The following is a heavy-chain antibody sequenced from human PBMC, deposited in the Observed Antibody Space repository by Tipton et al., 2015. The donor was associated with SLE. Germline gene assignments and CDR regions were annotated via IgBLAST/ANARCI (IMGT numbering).Heavy chain of an antibody. D-gene: IGHD6-13*01. CDR3: ARGPEREPRSSWYYFDY. V-gene: IGHV4-39*07. Sequence: TLSLTCTVSGGSISSSSYYWGWIRQPPGKGLGWIGEINHSGSTNYNPSLKSRVTIPVDTSKNQFSLKLSSVTAADTAVYYCARGPEREPRSSWYYFDYWGQGTLVTVSS. CDR1: GGSISSSSYY. CDR2: INHSGST. J-gene: IGHJ4*02.